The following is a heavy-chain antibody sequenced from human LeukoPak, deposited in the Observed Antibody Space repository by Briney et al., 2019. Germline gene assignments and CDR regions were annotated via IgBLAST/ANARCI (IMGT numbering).Heavy chain of an antibody. CDR3: ARGLVGHSGGAAMATIWNYFDY. CDR1: GGSISSGNYY. D-gene: IGHD5-24*01. Sequence: SQTLSLTCTVSGGSISSGNYYWSWIRQPAGKTLEWIGRIHTSGSTSYNPSLKSRATISLDTSKNQFSLKVTSVTAADTAVYYCARGLVGHSGGAAMATIWNYFDYWGQGTLVTVSS. V-gene: IGHV4-61*02. CDR2: IHTSGST. J-gene: IGHJ4*02.